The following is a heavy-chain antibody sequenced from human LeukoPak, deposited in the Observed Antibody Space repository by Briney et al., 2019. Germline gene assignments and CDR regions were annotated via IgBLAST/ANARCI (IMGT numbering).Heavy chain of an antibody. V-gene: IGHV3-23*01. CDR2: ISHNGDST. D-gene: IGHD3-9*01. CDR3: AKWGGRFGYYDSGD. CDR1: GFTFSNYA. J-gene: IGHJ4*02. Sequence: GGSLRLSCTASGFTFSNYAMSWVRQAPGKGLEWVSAISHNGDSTYYADSVKGRFTISRDNSKNTLYLQMNSLRADDTALFYCAKWGGRFGYYDSGDWGQGPRVTVS.